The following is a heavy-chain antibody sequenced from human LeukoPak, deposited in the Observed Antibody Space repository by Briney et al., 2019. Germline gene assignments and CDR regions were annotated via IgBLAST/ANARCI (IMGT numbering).Heavy chain of an antibody. CDR2: MNPNSGNT. J-gene: IGHJ4*02. V-gene: IGHV1-8*01. CDR1: GYTFTSYD. D-gene: IGHD3-22*01. Sequence: GASVKVSCKASGYTFTSYDINWVRQATGQGLEWMGWMNPNSGNTGYAQKFQGRVTMTRDTSISTAYMELSRLRSDDTAVYYCAGDYYDSSGLDYWGQGTLVTVSS. CDR3: AGDYYDSSGLDY.